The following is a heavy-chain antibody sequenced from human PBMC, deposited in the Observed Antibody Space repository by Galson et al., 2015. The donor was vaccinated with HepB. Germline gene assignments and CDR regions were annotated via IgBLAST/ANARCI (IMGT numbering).Heavy chain of an antibody. D-gene: IGHD1-1*01. J-gene: IGHJ5*02. CDR2: YISGST. V-gene: IGHV4-4*07. Sequence: YISGSTNYNPSLKSRLTMSVDTTKNQFSLRLSSVTAADTAMYYCARAGTTPNWFDPWGQGILVTVSS. CDR3: ARAGTTPNWFDP.